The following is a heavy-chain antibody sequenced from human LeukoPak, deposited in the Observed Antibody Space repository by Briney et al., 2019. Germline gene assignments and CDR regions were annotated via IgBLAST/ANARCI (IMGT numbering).Heavy chain of an antibody. CDR2: IYTSGST. J-gene: IGHJ6*03. Sequence: SETLSLTCTVSGGSISSYYWSWIRQPAGKGLEWIGRIYTSGSTNYNPSLKSRVTMSVDTSKNQFSLKLSSVTAADTAVYYCARFGPAALDNYYYYYMDVWGKGTTVTVSS. V-gene: IGHV4-4*07. CDR1: GGSISSYY. D-gene: IGHD2-2*01. CDR3: ARFGPAALDNYYYYYMDV.